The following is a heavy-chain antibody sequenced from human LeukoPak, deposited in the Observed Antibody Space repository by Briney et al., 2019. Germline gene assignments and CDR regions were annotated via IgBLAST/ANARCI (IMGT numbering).Heavy chain of an antibody. D-gene: IGHD3-10*01. CDR3: ARERIKDYYYGMDV. CDR2: ISNDGNNK. CDR1: GLTFNSYA. Sequence: GGSLRLSCAASGLTFNSYAMHWVRQAPGKGLEWLALISNDGNNKYYTDPVKGRFTISRDNSKNTLYLQMNSLRAEDTAVYYCARERIKDYYYGMDVWGQGTTVTVCS. V-gene: IGHV3-30*04. J-gene: IGHJ6*02.